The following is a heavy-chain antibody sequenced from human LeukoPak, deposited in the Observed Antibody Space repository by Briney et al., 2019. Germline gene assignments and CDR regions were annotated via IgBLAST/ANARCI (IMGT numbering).Heavy chain of an antibody. CDR1: GFTFSSYA. J-gene: IGHJ4*02. CDR3: AKSRTMVRYYFDY. Sequence: PGGSLRLSCAASGFTFSSYAMSWVRQAPGKGLEWVSAISGSGGSTYYADSVKGRFTISRDNSKNTLYLQMNSLRAEDTAAYYCAKSRTMVRYYFDYWGQGTLVTVSS. D-gene: IGHD3-10*01. CDR2: ISGSGGST. V-gene: IGHV3-23*01.